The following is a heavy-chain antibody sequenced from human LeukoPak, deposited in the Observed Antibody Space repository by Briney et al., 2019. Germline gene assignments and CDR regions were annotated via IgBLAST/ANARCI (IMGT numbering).Heavy chain of an antibody. CDR1: GFVFSNHV. CDR3: ARQTTVTPDAWHGFDY. D-gene: IGHD4-11*01. V-gene: IGHV3-21*01. Sequence: GKSLRLSCVGAGFVFSNHVIHWVRQAPGKGLEWVSSFSRSGIYIYYGDSVKGRFTISRDNAKNSLYLQMNSLRTEDTAVYYCARQTTVTPDAWHGFDYWGQGTQVTVSS. J-gene: IGHJ4*02. CDR2: FSRSGIYI.